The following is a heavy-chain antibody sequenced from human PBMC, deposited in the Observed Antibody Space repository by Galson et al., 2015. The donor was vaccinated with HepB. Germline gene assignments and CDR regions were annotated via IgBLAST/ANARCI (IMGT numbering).Heavy chain of an antibody. V-gene: IGHV3-23*01. D-gene: IGHD6-13*01. CDR1: GFTFTTFA. J-gene: IGHJ4*02. CDR2: VSDSGGTT. Sequence: SLRLSCAASGFTFTTFAMSWVRQAPGKGLEWVSAVSDSGGTTYHADSVKGRFTISRDNAKNSLYLQMNSLRTEDTAVYYCARERYSSSWYRIDYWGQGTLVTVSS. CDR3: ARERYSSSWYRIDY.